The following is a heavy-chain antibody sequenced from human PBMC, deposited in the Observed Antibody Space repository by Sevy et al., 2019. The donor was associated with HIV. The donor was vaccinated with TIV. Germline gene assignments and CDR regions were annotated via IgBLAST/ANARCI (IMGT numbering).Heavy chain of an antibody. V-gene: IGHV1-18*01. Sequence: ASVKVSCKASGYTFTSYGISWVRQAPGQGLEWMGWISAYNGNTNYAQKLQGRVTMTTDTSTSTAYMGLRSLRSDDPAVYYCARMYYYDSSGYYGYWGQGTLVTVSS. D-gene: IGHD3-22*01. CDR1: GYTFTSYG. CDR3: ARMYYYDSSGYYGY. CDR2: ISAYNGNT. J-gene: IGHJ4*02.